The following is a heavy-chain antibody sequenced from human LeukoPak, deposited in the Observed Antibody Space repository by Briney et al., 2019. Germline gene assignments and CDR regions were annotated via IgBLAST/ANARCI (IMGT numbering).Heavy chain of an antibody. CDR2: IKPDGSDR. D-gene: IGHD5-18*01. Sequence: GGSLTLPRAASGCTLYLYWMILVRQAPGKGLEGVANIKPDGSDRYYVDSVKGRFTISRENAKNSVYLHMNSLRAEDTAVYYCGVSLIKLWSHDYWGQGTLVTVSS. V-gene: IGHV3-7*02. J-gene: IGHJ4*02. CDR1: GCTLYLYW. CDR3: GVSLIKLWSHDY.